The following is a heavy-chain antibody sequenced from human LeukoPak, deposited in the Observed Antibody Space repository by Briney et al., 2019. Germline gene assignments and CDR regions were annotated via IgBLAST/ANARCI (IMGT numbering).Heavy chain of an antibody. J-gene: IGHJ4*02. CDR3: ASLLHCFRGTSYSRLDY. Sequence: GGSLRLSCAASGFAFSTHIMYWVRQAPGRGLEGVSSISGSSNYIYYADSVKRRFTISRDYSKNSLYLQMNSLRAETAAVYFCASLLHCFRGTSYSRLDYWSLGSLVTVSA. D-gene: IGHD1-26*01. CDR2: ISGSSNYI. V-gene: IGHV3-21*01. CDR1: GFAFSTHI.